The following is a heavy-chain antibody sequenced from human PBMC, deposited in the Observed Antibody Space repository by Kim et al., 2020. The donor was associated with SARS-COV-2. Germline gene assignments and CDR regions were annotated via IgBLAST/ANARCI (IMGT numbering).Heavy chain of an antibody. CDR3: ARDIGITIFGVVRTYYYGMDV. V-gene: IGHV3-30*01. Sequence: FTISRDNSKNTLYLQMNSLRAEDTAVYYCARDIGITIFGVVRTYYYGMDVWGQGTTVTVSS. D-gene: IGHD3-3*01. J-gene: IGHJ6*02.